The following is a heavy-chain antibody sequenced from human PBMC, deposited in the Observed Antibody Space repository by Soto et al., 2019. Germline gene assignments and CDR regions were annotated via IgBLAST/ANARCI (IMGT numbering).Heavy chain of an antibody. CDR1: GFTFSSYA. D-gene: IGHD6-13*01. V-gene: IGHV3-23*01. J-gene: IGHJ6*02. CDR2: ISGSGGST. Sequence: GGSLRLSCAASGFTFSSYAMSWVRQAPGKGLEWVSAISGSGGSTYYADSVKGRFTISRDNSKNTLYLQMNSLRAEDTAVYYCAKXERIAAAGTYYYYGMDVWGQGTTVTVSS. CDR3: AKXERIAAAGTYYYYGMDV.